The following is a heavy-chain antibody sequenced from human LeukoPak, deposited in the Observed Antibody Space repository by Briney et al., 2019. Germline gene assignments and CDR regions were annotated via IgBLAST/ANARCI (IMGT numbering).Heavy chain of an antibody. CDR2: ISSSSSYI. J-gene: IGHJ3*01. V-gene: IGHV3-21*01. D-gene: IGHD2-2*01. CDR3: ASSTSALDDAFDL. CDR1: GFSFSSYS. Sequence: TAGGSLRLSCAAYGFSFSSYSMNWVRQPPGKGLEWVADISSSSSYIYYADSVKGRFTISRDNAKNSLYLQMNSLSAEDTAVYYCASSTSALDDAFDLWGQGTMVSVSS.